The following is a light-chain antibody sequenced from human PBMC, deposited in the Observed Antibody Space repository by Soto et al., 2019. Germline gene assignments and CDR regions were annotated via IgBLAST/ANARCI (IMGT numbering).Light chain of an antibody. CDR2: GNN. CDR1: SSNIGAGYD. Sequence: QSVLTQPPSVSGAPWQRVTISCTGSSSNIGAGYDVHWYQRLPGTAPKVLIYGNNNRPSGVPDRFSGSKSGTSASLAITGLQAEDEADYYCQSYDSSLSGSYVFGTGTKVTVL. V-gene: IGLV1-40*01. J-gene: IGLJ1*01. CDR3: QSYDSSLSGSYV.